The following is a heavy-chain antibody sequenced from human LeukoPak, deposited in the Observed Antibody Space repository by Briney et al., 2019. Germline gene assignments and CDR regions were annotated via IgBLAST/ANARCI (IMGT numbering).Heavy chain of an antibody. CDR2: ISYDGSNK. Sequence: GGSLRLSCAASGFTFSSYGMHWVRQAPGKGLEWVAVISYDGSNKYYADSVKGRFTISRDNSKNTLYLQMNSLRAEDTAVYYCARHIRGSSSSCFDYWGQGTLVTVSS. CDR3: ARHIRGSSSSCFDY. V-gene: IGHV3-30*03. J-gene: IGHJ4*02. D-gene: IGHD6-6*01. CDR1: GFTFSSYG.